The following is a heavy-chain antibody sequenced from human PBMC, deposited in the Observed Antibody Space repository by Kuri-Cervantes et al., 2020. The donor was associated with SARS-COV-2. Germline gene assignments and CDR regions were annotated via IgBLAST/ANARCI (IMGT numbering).Heavy chain of an antibody. CDR3: ARRSYGSSWYNYYYYGMDV. CDR1: GYTFTSYD. V-gene: IGHV1-8*01. CDR2: MNHNSGNT. Sequence: ASVKVSCKASGYTFTSYDINWVRQATGQGLEWMGWMNHNSGNTGYAQKFQGRVTMTRNTSISTAYMELSSLRSEDTAVYYCARRSYGSSWYNYYYYGMDVWGQGTTVTVSS. J-gene: IGHJ6*02. D-gene: IGHD6-13*01.